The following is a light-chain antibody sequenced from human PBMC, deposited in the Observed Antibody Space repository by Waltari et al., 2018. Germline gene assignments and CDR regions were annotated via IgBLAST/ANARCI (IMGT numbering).Light chain of an antibody. Sequence: QSVLTQPPSVSRTPGQRVTISCTGSNSNIGSKPVSWYQQLPGAAPKLLIYGNSDRPSGVPDRFSGSNSVTSASLAISGLRSEDEADYYCATWDDKVNGPLFGGGTKLAVL. CDR1: NSNIGSKP. J-gene: IGLJ2*01. CDR2: GNS. CDR3: ATWDDKVNGPL. V-gene: IGLV1-44*01.